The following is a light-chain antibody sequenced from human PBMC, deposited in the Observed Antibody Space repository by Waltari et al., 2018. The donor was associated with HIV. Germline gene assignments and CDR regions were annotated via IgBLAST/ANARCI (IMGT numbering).Light chain of an antibody. J-gene: IGLJ2*01. Sequence: QSVLTQPPSASGTPGQRVTISCSGSSSDIGSNTVNWYQQLPGTAPKLLIYNTNQRPPGVPDRFSGSKSVDTASLTVSGLQAEDEADYYCSSYAGSNIVLFGGGTKLTVL. CDR1: SSDIGSNT. V-gene: IGLV1-44*01. CDR2: NTN. CDR3: SSYAGSNIVL.